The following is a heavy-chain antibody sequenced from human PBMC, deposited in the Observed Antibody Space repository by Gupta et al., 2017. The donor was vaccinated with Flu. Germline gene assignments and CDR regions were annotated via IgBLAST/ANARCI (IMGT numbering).Heavy chain of an antibody. D-gene: IGHD2-15*01. V-gene: IGHV3-74*01. CDR2: INPDGRTT. J-gene: IGHJ4*02. Sequence: MHGVRQAPGKWLLWVSRINPDGRTTTYADAVKGRFTISRDNAKNTLYLQRNSLRAEDTAVYYCVRDQGGNRDYWGQGALVTVSS. CDR3: VRDQGGNRDY.